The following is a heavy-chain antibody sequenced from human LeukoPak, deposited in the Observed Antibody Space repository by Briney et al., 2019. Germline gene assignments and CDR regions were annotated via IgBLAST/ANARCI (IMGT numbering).Heavy chain of an antibody. V-gene: IGHV3-23*01. D-gene: IGHD6-13*01. CDR1: GFTINSYG. CDR2: IGNNGAPT. J-gene: IGHJ4*02. Sequence: PGGSLRLSCEASGFTINSYGMTWVRQDPGKGLEWVSSIGNNGAPTYYADSVKGRFTISRDNSKSTLYLQMNSLRAEDTAVYYCATSTVGSSPRSLGYWGQGTLVTVSS. CDR3: ATSTVGSSPRSLGY.